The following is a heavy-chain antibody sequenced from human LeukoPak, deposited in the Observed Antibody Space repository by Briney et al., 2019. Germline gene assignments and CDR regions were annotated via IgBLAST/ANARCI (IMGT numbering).Heavy chain of an antibody. J-gene: IGHJ6*02. CDR1: GFTFSSYE. V-gene: IGHV3-48*03. D-gene: IGHD5-12*01. Sequence: GGSLRLSCAASGFTFSSYEMNWVRQAPGKGLEWISYSSSSATTIYYADAVKGRFTIYRDNAKNALYLQMNSQRDDDTAVYYCVRGGYDFYYYYGMEVWGQGTTVTVSS. CDR3: VRGGYDFYYYYGMEV. CDR2: SSSSATTI.